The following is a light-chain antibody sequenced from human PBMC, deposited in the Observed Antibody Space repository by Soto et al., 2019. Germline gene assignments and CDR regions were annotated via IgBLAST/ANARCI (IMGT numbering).Light chain of an antibody. CDR1: SSDVGGYNY. V-gene: IGLV2-14*01. Sequence: QSALTQPASVSGSPGQSITISCTGNSSDVGGYNYVSWYQQHPGKVPKLMIYDVSNWPSGVSNRFSGSKSGNTASLTISGLQAEDEADYYCSSYTSSSTLVFGGGTQLTVL. CDR3: SSYTSSSTLV. J-gene: IGLJ7*01. CDR2: DVS.